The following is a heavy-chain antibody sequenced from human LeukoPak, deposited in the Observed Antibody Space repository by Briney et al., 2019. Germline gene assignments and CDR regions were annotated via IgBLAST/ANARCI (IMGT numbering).Heavy chain of an antibody. J-gene: IGHJ4*02. D-gene: IGHD2/OR15-2a*01. Sequence: PGGSLRLSCAASGFTFSSYAMSWVRQAPGKGLEWVSAISGSGGSTYYTDSVKGRFTISRDNSKNTLYLQMSSLRAEDTAVYYCAKDSSPTGYYFDYWGQGTLVTVSS. CDR3: AKDSSPTGYYFDY. CDR2: ISGSGGST. CDR1: GFTFSSYA. V-gene: IGHV3-23*01.